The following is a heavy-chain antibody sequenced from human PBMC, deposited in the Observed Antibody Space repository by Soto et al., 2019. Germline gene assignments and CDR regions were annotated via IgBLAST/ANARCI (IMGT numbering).Heavy chain of an antibody. CDR3: ARVAAAGTLTGWFDP. D-gene: IGHD6-13*01. J-gene: IGHJ5*02. CDR1: GGSISSGGYY. CDR2: IYYSGST. Sequence: PSDTLSLTCTVSGGSISSGGYYWSWIRQHPGKGLEWIGYIYYSGSTYYNPSLKSRVTISVDTSKNQFSLKLSSVTAADTAVYYCARVAAAGTLTGWFDPWGQGTLVTVSS. V-gene: IGHV4-31*03.